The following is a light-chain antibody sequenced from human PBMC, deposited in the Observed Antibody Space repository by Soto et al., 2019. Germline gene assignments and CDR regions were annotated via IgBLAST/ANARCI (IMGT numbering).Light chain of an antibody. CDR3: QQYNNWPPIT. V-gene: IGKV3-15*01. CDR1: QSVSSN. J-gene: IGKJ5*01. CDR2: GAS. Sequence: EIVMTQSPATLSVSPGARAPLSCRASQSVSSNLAWHQQKPGQAPRLLIYGASTRATGIPARFSGSGSGTEFTLTISSLQSEDFAVYYCQQYNNWPPITFGQGTRLEIK.